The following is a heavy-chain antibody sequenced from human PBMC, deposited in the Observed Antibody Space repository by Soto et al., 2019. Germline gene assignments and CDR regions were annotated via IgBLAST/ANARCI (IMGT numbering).Heavy chain of an antibody. CDR1: EYTFTSYA. CDR3: ARSGNYYYYMDV. J-gene: IGHJ6*03. CDR2: INAGNGNT. D-gene: IGHD1-1*01. Sequence: EASVKVSCKASEYTFTSYAMHWVRQAPGQRLEWMGWINAGNGNTKYSQKFQGRVTITRDTSASTAYMELSSLRSEDTAVYYCARSGNYYYYMDVWGKGTTVTVSS. V-gene: IGHV1-3*01.